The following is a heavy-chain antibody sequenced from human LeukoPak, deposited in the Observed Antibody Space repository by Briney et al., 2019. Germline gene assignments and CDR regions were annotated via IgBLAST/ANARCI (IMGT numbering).Heavy chain of an antibody. CDR3: ARVRHPNYGMDV. V-gene: IGHV3-48*03. Sequence: TGGSLRLSCAASGFTFSSYEMNWVRQAPGKGLEWVSYISSSGSTIYYADSVKGRFTISRDNAKNSLYLQMNSLRAEDTAVYYCARVRHPNYGMDVWGQGTTVTVSS. J-gene: IGHJ6*02. CDR1: GFTFSSYE. CDR2: ISSSGSTI.